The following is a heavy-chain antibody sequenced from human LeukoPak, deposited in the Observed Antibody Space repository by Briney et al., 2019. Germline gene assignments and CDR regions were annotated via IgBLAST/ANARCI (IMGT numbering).Heavy chain of an antibody. V-gene: IGHV3-23*01. CDR1: GFTFSSYA. CDR3: ARTGYCTNGVCYPDYYYYYMDV. Sequence: GGSLRLSCAASGFTFSSYAMNWVRQAPGKGLQWVSAISGSGGSTYYADSVKGRFTISRDNSKNTLYLQMNSLRAEDTAVYYCARTGYCTNGVCYPDYYYYYMDVWGKGTTVTVSS. D-gene: IGHD2-8*01. CDR2: ISGSGGST. J-gene: IGHJ6*03.